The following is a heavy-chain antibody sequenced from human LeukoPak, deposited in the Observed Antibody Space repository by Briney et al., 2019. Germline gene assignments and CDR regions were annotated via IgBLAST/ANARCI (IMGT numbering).Heavy chain of an antibody. Sequence: KTSETLSLTCTVSGGSISSYYWSWIRQPAGKGLEWIGRIYTSGSTNYNPSLKSRVTMSVDTSKNQFSLKLSSVTAADTAVYYCARDQYYDSSGYYDYWGQGTLVTVSS. D-gene: IGHD3-22*01. J-gene: IGHJ4*02. CDR3: ARDQYYDSSGYYDY. CDR1: GGSISSYY. V-gene: IGHV4-4*07. CDR2: IYTSGST.